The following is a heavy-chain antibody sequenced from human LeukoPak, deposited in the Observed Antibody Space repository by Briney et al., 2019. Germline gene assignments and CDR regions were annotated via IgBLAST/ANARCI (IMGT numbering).Heavy chain of an antibody. D-gene: IGHD3-10*01. CDR3: ARGITMVQGVIIAFDC. Sequence: PGGSLRLSCAASGFTFSSYSMNWVRQAPGKGLEWVSPISSSSSYIYYADSVKGRFTISRDNAKNSLYLQMNSLRAEDTAVYYCARGITMVQGVIIAFDCWGQGTLVTVSS. V-gene: IGHV3-21*01. CDR1: GFTFSSYS. CDR2: ISSSSSYI. J-gene: IGHJ4*02.